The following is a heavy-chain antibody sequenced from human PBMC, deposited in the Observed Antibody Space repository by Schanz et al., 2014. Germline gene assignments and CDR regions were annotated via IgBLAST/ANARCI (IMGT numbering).Heavy chain of an antibody. J-gene: IGHJ6*02. CDR1: GGTFSSYT. Sequence: QVQLVQSEAEVKKPGSSVKVSCKASGGTFSSYTISWVRQAPGQGLEWMGRIIPILGIATYAQKFQGRLTMTRDTSTSTVYMELSSLRSDDTAVYYCARVQDDILTGSEYYYGMDVWGQGTTVTVSS. D-gene: IGHD3-9*01. V-gene: IGHV1-69*02. CDR3: ARVQDDILTGSEYYYGMDV. CDR2: IIPILGIA.